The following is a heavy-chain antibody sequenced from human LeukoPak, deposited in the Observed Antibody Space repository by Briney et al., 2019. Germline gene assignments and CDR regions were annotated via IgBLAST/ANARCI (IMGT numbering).Heavy chain of an antibody. V-gene: IGHV3-66*01. J-gene: IGHJ4*02. CDR2: VYSDGET. D-gene: IGHD6-13*01. CDR1: GFTFSSYA. Sequence: GGSLRLSCAASGFTFSSYAMHWVRQAPGKGLEWVSVVYSDGETFYADSLKARFTIPRDNVKNTVYLQMTSLRVEDTAVYYCARDDGSSMAAAGVLCHWGQGVLVTVSS. CDR3: ARDDGSSMAAAGVLCH.